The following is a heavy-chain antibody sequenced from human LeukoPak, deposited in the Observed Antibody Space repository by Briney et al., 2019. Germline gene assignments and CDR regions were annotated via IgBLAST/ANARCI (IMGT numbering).Heavy chain of an antibody. V-gene: IGHV4-59*01. CDR2: IYYSGCT. D-gene: IGHD2-2*02. J-gene: IGHJ4*02. CDR3: ARENLYCSSTSCYKAVDY. CDR1: GGSFSGYY. Sequence: SETLSLTCAVYGGSFSGYYWSWIRQPPGKGLEWIGYIYYSGCTNYNPSLKSRVTISVDTSKNQFSLKLSSVTAADTAVYYCARENLYCSSTSCYKAVDYWGQGTLVTVSS.